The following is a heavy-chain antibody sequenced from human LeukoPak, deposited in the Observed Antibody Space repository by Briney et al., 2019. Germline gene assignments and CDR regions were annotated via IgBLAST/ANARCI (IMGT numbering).Heavy chain of an antibody. J-gene: IGHJ4*02. CDR3: ARKGTYYDILTGYYPGWVDY. CDR1: GGSISSYY. D-gene: IGHD3-9*01. CDR2: IYYSGST. V-gene: IGHV4-59*01. Sequence: SETLSLTCTVSGGSISSYYWSWIRQPPGKGLEWIGYIYYSGSTNYNPSLKSRVTISVDTSKNQFSLKLSSVTAADTAVYYCARKGTYYDILTGYYPGWVDYWGQGTLVTVSS.